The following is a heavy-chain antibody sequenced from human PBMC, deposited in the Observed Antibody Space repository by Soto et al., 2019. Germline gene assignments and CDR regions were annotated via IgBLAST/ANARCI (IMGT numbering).Heavy chain of an antibody. CDR3: AKGFNYDFWSGYYVDY. Sequence: GGSLRLSCAASGFTFSSYAMSWVRQAPGKGLEWVSAISGSGGSTYYADSVKGRFTISRDNSKNTLYLQMNSLRAEDTAVYYCAKGFNYDFWSGYYVDYWGQGTLVTGSS. CDR2: ISGSGGST. V-gene: IGHV3-23*01. D-gene: IGHD3-3*01. CDR1: GFTFSSYA. J-gene: IGHJ4*02.